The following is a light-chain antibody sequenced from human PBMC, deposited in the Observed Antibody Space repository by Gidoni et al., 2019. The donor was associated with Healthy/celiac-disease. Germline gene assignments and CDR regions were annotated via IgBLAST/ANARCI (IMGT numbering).Light chain of an antibody. V-gene: IGLV3-10*01. J-gene: IGLJ2*01. CDR2: EDS. Sequence: SYELTQPPPASVSPGQTARITCSGDALPKKYADWYQQKSGQAPVLVIYEDSKRPSGIPERFSGSSSGTMATLTISGAQVEDEADYYCYSTDSSGNRVFGGGTKLTVL. CDR3: YSTDSSGNRV. CDR1: ALPKKY.